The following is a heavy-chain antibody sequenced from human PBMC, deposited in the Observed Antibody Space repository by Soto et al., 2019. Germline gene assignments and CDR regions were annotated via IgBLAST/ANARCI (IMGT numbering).Heavy chain of an antibody. CDR2: INHSGST. CDR3: ARGLNDIVVGRYWCDP. D-gene: IGHD2-15*01. CDR1: GGSFSGYY. J-gene: IGHJ5*02. V-gene: IGHV4-34*01. Sequence: QVQLQQWGAGLLKPSETLSLTCAVYGGSFSGYYWSWIRQPPGKGLEWIGEINHSGSTNYNPSLKSRVTVTVDTSTNQFSLTLSSVTAADTAVYYCARGLNDIVVGRYWCDPWGQGTLVTVSS.